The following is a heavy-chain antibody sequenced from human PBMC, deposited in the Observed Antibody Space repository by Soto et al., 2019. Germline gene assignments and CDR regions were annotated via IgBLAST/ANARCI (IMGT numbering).Heavy chain of an antibody. V-gene: IGHV3-64*01. J-gene: IGHJ6*03. CDR2: ISSNGVGT. CDR1: GFTLSGYA. Sequence: EVQLAESGGGLAQPGGSLRLSCAASGFTLSGYAMDWVRQAPGKGLEYVSGISSNGVGTYYANSVQGRFTISRDNSKNTVYLQMCSPRPEDMAVYYCARRARPDFYYMDVWGKGTTVTVSS. D-gene: IGHD6-6*01. CDR3: ARRARPDFYYMDV.